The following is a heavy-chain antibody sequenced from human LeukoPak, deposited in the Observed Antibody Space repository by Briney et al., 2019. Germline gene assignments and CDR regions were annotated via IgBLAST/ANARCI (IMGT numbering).Heavy chain of an antibody. Sequence: PGGSLRLSCAASGFTLGSYWMTWVRQAPRNGLEWAAAIKEDGSETYYVDSVKGRFTISRDNAKSSLYLQMSSLRAEDTAVYYCARTTYGDYWGQGTLVTVSS. V-gene: IGHV3-7*01. CDR1: GFTLGSYW. J-gene: IGHJ4*02. D-gene: IGHD1-1*01. CDR3: ARTTYGDY. CDR2: IKEDGSET.